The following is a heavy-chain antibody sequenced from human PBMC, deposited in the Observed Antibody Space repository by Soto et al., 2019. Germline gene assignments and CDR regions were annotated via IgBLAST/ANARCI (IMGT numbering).Heavy chain of an antibody. CDR1: GGSINSSNW. Sequence: QVQLQESGPGLVKPSGTLSLTCAVSGGSINSSNWWTWVRQPPGQGLEWIGEIYHSGRTNYNPSLKSRVTISIVTSKNQFSLKLASVTAADTAVYYCAGYCGSGNYYLDWFDPWGQGTLVTVSS. D-gene: IGHD3-10*01. CDR2: IYHSGRT. J-gene: IGHJ5*02. CDR3: AGYCGSGNYYLDWFDP. V-gene: IGHV4-4*02.